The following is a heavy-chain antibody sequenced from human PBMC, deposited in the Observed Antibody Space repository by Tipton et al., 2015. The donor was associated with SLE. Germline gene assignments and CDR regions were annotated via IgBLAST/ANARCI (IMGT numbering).Heavy chain of an antibody. D-gene: IGHD1-1*01. J-gene: IGHJ2*01. CDR3: ARYSLTNWLHDL. CDR2: IYYSGGT. CDR1: GGSMSTYY. Sequence: TLSLTCTVSGGSMSTYYWSWIRLPPGKGLEWIGYIYYSGGTSYNPSLNSRVTISVDTSRNQFSLKLTSVTAADSAVSYCARYSLTNWLHDLWSRGTLVTVSS. V-gene: IGHV4-59*01.